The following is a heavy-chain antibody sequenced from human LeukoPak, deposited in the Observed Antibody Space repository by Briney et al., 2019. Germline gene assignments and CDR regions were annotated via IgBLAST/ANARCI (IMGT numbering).Heavy chain of an antibody. CDR2: INSDGSST. J-gene: IGHJ6*02. D-gene: IGHD6-6*01. Sequence: PGGSLRLSCAASGFTFSSYWMHWVRQAPGKGLVWVSRINSDGSSTSYADSVKGRFTISRDNAKNTLYLQMNSLRAEDTAVYYCAREYSSSSGYYYGMDVWGQGTTVTVSS. CDR3: AREYSSSSGYYYGMDV. V-gene: IGHV3-74*01. CDR1: GFTFSSYW.